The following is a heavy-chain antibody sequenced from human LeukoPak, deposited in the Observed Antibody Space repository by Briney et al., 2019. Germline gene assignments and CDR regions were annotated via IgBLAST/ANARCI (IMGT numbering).Heavy chain of an antibody. D-gene: IGHD6-13*01. J-gene: IGHJ5*02. CDR1: GYSISSGYF. CDR2: IYHSGST. CDR3: ARIYSSSWFLNWFDP. Sequence: PSETLSLTCTVSGYSISSGYFWGWIRQPPGKGLECIGTIYHSGSTYYNPSLKSRVTISVDTSKNQFSLKLNSVTSADTAVYYCARIYSSSWFLNWFDPWGQGTLVTVSS. V-gene: IGHV4-38-2*02.